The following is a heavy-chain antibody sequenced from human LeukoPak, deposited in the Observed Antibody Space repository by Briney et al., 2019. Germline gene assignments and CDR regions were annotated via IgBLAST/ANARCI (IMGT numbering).Heavy chain of an antibody. CDR2: INPDGRST. Sequence: GRSLRLSCAASGFTFDDYAMHWVRQAPGKGLVWVSRINPDGRSTSYADSVKGRFTISRDNAKNTLYLQMNSLRAEDTAIYFCARDPSHYYDSSGYYFDYWGQGALVAVSS. CDR1: GFTFDDYA. V-gene: IGHV3-74*01. J-gene: IGHJ4*02. D-gene: IGHD3-22*01. CDR3: ARDPSHYYDSSGYYFDY.